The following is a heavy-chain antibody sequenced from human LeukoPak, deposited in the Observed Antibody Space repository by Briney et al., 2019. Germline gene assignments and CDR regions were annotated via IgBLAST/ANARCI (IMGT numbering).Heavy chain of an antibody. CDR3: ATWPGAWYGEDY. D-gene: IGHD3-10*01. Sequence: GGSLRLSCAASGFTFNTNGIHWVRQAPGKGLEWVSVIYGGGSTFYADSVKGRSTISRDNSQNTMYLQMNGLRAEDTAVYYCATWPGAWYGEDYWGQGTLVTVSS. J-gene: IGHJ4*02. CDR2: IYGGGST. V-gene: IGHV3-53*01. CDR1: GFTFNTNG.